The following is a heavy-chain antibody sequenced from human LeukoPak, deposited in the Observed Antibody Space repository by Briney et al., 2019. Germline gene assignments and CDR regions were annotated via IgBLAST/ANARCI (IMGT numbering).Heavy chain of an antibody. V-gene: IGHV1-69*13. CDR2: IIPIFGTA. Sequence: GASAKVSCKASGGTFSSYAISWVRQAPGQGLEWMGGIIPIFGTANYAQKFQGRVTITADESTSTAYMELSSLRSEDTAVYYCARDIVVVVAASYYYYYGMDVGGKGTTVTVSS. D-gene: IGHD2-15*01. CDR3: ARDIVVVVAASYYYYYGMDV. J-gene: IGHJ6*04. CDR1: GGTFSSYA.